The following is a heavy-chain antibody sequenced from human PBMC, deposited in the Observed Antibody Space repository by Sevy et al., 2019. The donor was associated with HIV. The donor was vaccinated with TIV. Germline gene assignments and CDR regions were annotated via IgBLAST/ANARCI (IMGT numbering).Heavy chain of an antibody. CDR1: GFTFSSYS. D-gene: IGHD2-15*01. V-gene: IGHV3-48*01. Sequence: GGSLRLSCAASGFTFSSYSMNWVRQAPGKGLEWVSYISSSSSTIYYADSVKGRFTISRDNPKNSLYLQMNSLRAEDTAVYCCARVGIVVGGAFDIWGQGTMVTVSS. CDR3: ARVGIVVGGAFDI. CDR2: ISSSSSTI. J-gene: IGHJ3*02.